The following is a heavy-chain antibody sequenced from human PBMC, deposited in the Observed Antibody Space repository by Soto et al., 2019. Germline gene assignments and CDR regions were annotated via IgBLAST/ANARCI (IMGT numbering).Heavy chain of an antibody. V-gene: IGHV1-18*01. CDR1: GYTFTSTG. CDR2: ISAYNGNT. D-gene: IGHD4-17*01. J-gene: IGHJ4*02. Sequence: GALVKVSCKPSGYTFTSTGISWLRQGPGQGLEWMGWISAYNGNTNYAQKLQGRVTMTTDTSTSTAYMELRSLRSDDTAVYYCARERGYGDYDSGYWGQGTLVTVSS. CDR3: ARERGYGDYDSGY.